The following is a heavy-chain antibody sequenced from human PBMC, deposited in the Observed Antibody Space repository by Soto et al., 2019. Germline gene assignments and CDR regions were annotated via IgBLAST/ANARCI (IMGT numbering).Heavy chain of an antibody. V-gene: IGHV3-15*07. J-gene: IGHJ4*02. Sequence: GGSLRLSCAVTGLTFTYAWMNWMRQAPGKGPEWVGRIKSKAAGGTADYAAAVKDRFTMSRDDSKNMLYLQMNSPKSADTAVYYCSSGMAAGTYWGQGTLVTVSS. CDR2: IKSKAAGGTA. CDR3: SSGMAAGTY. D-gene: IGHD6-13*01. CDR1: GLTFTYAW.